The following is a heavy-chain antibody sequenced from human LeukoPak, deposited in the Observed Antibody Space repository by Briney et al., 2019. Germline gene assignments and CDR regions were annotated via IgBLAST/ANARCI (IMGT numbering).Heavy chain of an antibody. CDR2: INHSGST. J-gene: IGHJ4*02. Sequence: SETLSLTCAVYGGSFSGYYWSWIRQPPGKGLEWIGEINHSGSTNYNPSLKSRVTISVDTSKNQFSLKLSSVTAADTAVYYCARVLMSGIVDYWGQGTLVIVSS. CDR3: ARVLMSGIVDY. CDR1: GGSFSGYY. D-gene: IGHD1-26*01. V-gene: IGHV4-34*01.